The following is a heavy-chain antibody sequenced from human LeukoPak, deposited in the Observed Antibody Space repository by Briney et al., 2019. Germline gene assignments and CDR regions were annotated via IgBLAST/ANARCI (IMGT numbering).Heavy chain of an antibody. CDR2: ISGDGGST. V-gene: IGHV3-43*02. D-gene: IGHD1-26*01. CDR3: AKDHIVGAMGYFDY. J-gene: IGHJ4*02. Sequence: PGGSLRLSCAASGFTFDDYAMRWVRQAPGKGLEWVSLISGDGGSTYYADSVKGRFTISRDNSKNSLYLQMNSLRTEDTALYYCAKDHIVGAMGYFDYWGQGTLVTVSS. CDR1: GFTFDDYA.